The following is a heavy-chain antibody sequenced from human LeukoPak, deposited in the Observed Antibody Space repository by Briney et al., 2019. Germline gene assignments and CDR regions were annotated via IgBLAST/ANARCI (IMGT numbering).Heavy chain of an antibody. J-gene: IGHJ4*02. D-gene: IGHD5-12*01. Sequence: SETLSLTCTVSGGSISSGSYYWSWIRQPAGKGLEWIGRIYTSGSTNYNPSLKSRVTISVDTSKNQFSLKLSSVTAADTAVYYCARRRSGYSGYDYIRKTTVTTQYYFDYWGQGTLVTVSS. CDR1: GGSISSGSYY. V-gene: IGHV4-61*02. CDR2: IYTSGST. CDR3: ARRRSGYSGYDYIRKTTVTTQYYFDY.